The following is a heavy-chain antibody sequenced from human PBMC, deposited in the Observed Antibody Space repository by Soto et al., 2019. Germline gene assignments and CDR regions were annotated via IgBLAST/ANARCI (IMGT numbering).Heavy chain of an antibody. V-gene: IGHV3-21*01. Sequence: GGSLRLSCAASGFTFSIWSMAWVRHAPGKGLEWVSSISYAGSEIFYADSLKGRFTVSRDNAKNSLYLQMNSLRVEDTAVYYCARSPGRDGFNHFEYWGQGTLVTVSS. CDR3: ARSPGRDGFNHFEY. J-gene: IGHJ4*02. D-gene: IGHD2-15*01. CDR1: GFTFSIWS. CDR2: ISYAGSEI.